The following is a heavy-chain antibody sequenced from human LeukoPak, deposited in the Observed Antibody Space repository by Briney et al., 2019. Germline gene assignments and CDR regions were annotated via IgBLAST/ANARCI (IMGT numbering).Heavy chain of an antibody. J-gene: IGHJ5*02. D-gene: IGHD1-20*01. V-gene: IGHV3-23*01. Sequence: PGRSLRLSCAASGFTFSSYAMSWVRQAPGKGLEWVSAISGSGGSTYYADSVKGRFTISRDNSKNTLYLQMNSLRAEDTAVYYCASPLGITGTTGVPWFDPWGQGTLVTVSS. CDR3: ASPLGITGTTGVPWFDP. CDR1: GFTFSSYA. CDR2: ISGSGGST.